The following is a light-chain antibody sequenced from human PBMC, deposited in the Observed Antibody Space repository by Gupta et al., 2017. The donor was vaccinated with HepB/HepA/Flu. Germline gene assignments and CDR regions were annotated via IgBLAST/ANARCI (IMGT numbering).Light chain of an antibody. CDR3: QSYDISLGGYWV. Sequence: QSVLTQPPSVSGAPGQRFTIPCTGSNSNIGADYDVHWYQQLPGTAPNLLIYGNNTRPSGVPDRFSGSKAGTSATLAITGLQAEDEADYYCQSYDISLGGYWVFGGGTKLTVL. CDR1: NSNIGADYD. J-gene: IGLJ3*02. CDR2: GNN. V-gene: IGLV1-40*01.